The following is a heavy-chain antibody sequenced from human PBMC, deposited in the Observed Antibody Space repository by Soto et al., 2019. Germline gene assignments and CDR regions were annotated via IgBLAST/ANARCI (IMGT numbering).Heavy chain of an antibody. CDR1: GVSISSYY. D-gene: IGHD3-3*01. CDR3: ARMTDYDFWSGYNPGGYYYGMDV. Sequence: SETLSLTCTFSGVSISSYYWSWIRQPPGKGLEWIGYIYYSGSTNYNPSLKSRVTISVDTSKNQFSLKLSSVTAADSAVYYCARMTDYDFWSGYNPGGYYYGMDVWGQGTTVTVSS. CDR2: IYYSGST. V-gene: IGHV4-59*01. J-gene: IGHJ6*02.